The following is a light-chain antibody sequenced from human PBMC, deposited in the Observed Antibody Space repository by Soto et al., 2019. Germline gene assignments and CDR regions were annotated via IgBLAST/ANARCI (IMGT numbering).Light chain of an antibody. CDR3: SSYTGGSTYVV. CDR2: DVS. Sequence: QSALTQPASVSGSPGQSITISCTGTSSDVGGYNYVSWYQQHPGKAPKLMIYDVSNRPSGVSNRFSGSKSANTASLTISGLQAEDDADYYCSSYTGGSTYVVFGGGTKLTVL. V-gene: IGLV2-14*01. CDR1: SSDVGGYNY. J-gene: IGLJ2*01.